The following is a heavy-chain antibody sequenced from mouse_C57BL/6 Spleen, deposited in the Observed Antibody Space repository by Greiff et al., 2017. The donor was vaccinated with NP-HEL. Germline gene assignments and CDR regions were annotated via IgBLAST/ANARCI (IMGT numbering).Heavy chain of an antibody. Sequence: VQLQQSGAELVRPGASVTLSCKASGYTFTDYEMHWVKQTPVHGLEWIGAIDPETGGTAYNQKFKGKAILTADKSSSTAYMELRSLTSEDSAVYYCTRRRMITADDYWGQGTTLTVSS. CDR3: TRRRMITADDY. J-gene: IGHJ2*01. CDR2: IDPETGGT. D-gene: IGHD2-4*01. V-gene: IGHV1-15*01. CDR1: GYTFTDYE.